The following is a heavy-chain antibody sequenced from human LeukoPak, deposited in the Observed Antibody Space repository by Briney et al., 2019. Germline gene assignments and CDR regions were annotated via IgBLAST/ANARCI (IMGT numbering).Heavy chain of an antibody. V-gene: IGHV4-34*01. Sequence: SETLSLTCAVYGGSFSGYYWSWIRQPPGKGLEWIGHIYFNGNTYYNPSLESRVTILVDRSATQFSLTLTSVTAADTAVYYCARWEVRQNAFEMWGQGTMVTVSS. CDR1: GGSFSGYY. CDR2: IYFNGNT. D-gene: IGHD3-10*01. CDR3: ARWEVRQNAFEM. J-gene: IGHJ3*02.